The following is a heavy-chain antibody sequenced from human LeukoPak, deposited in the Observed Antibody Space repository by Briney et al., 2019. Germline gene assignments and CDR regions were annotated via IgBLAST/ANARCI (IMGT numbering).Heavy chain of an antibody. CDR2: ISYDGSNK. CDR3: AKDQGHKYYYDSSGYFPQVY. D-gene: IGHD3-22*01. J-gene: IGHJ4*02. CDR1: GFTFSSYG. Sequence: QPGRSLRLSCAASGFTFSSYGMHWVRQAPGKGLEWVAVISYDGSNKYYADSVKGRFTISRDNSKNTLYLQMNSLRAEDTAVYYCAKDQGHKYYYDSSGYFPQVYWGQGTLVTVSS. V-gene: IGHV3-30*18.